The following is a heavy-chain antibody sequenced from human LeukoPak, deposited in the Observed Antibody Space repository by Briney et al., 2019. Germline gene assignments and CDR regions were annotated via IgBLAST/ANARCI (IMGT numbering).Heavy chain of an antibody. J-gene: IGHJ3*02. D-gene: IGHD2-15*01. V-gene: IGHV1-24*01. Sequence: ASVKVSCKVSGYTLTELSMHWVRQAPGKGLEWMGGFDPEDGETIYAQKFQGRVTMTEDTSTGTAYMELTSLRSEDTAVYYCATAIVVVVASTAAFDIWGQGTMVTVSS. CDR1: GYTLTELS. CDR2: FDPEDGET. CDR3: ATAIVVVVASTAAFDI.